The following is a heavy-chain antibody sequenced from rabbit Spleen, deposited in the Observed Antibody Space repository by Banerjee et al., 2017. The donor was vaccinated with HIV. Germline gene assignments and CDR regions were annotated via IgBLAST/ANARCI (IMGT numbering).Heavy chain of an antibody. J-gene: IGHJ4*01. CDR2: INAVTGKA. D-gene: IGHD1-1*01. CDR3: ARDLVDVIGWNFNL. V-gene: IGHV1S40*01. CDR1: GFSLSSGYY. Sequence: EESGGGLVKPGASLTLTCKASGFSLSSGYYMCWVRQAPGKGLEWIACINAVTGKAVYATWAKGRFTISRTSSTTVTLRMTSLTAADRAAYFCARDLVDVIGWNFNLWGPGTLVTVS.